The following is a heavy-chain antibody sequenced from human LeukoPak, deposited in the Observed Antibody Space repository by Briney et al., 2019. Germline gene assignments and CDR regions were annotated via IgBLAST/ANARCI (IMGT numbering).Heavy chain of an antibody. Sequence: SETLSLTCTVSGGSISSYYWSWIRQPPGKGREWIGYIYYSVSTNYNPPLKSRVTISVDTSKNQFSLKLSSVTAADTAVYYCARVSYLLHDAFDIWGQGTMVTVSS. D-gene: IGHD2-15*01. CDR3: ARVSYLLHDAFDI. CDR1: GGSISSYY. J-gene: IGHJ3*02. V-gene: IGHV4-59*01. CDR2: IYYSVST.